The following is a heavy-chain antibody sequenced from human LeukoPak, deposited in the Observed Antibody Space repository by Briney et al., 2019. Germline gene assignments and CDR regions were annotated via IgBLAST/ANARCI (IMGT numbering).Heavy chain of an antibody. CDR1: GFTFSSYS. Sequence: GSLRLSCAASGFTFSSYSMNWVRQAPGKGLEWIGYISSIGSTNYNPSLKSRVTISVDTSKNQFSLKMTSVTAADTAVYYCARDPTTVTKGFDIWGQGTMVTVSS. D-gene: IGHD4-17*01. CDR2: ISSIGST. V-gene: IGHV4-59*01. J-gene: IGHJ3*02. CDR3: ARDPTTVTKGFDI.